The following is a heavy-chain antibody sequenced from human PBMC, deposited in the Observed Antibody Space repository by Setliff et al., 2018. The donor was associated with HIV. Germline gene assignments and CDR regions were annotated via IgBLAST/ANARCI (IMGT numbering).Heavy chain of an antibody. D-gene: IGHD6-19*01. J-gene: IGHJ4*02. CDR2: IYYSGRT. V-gene: IGHV4-39*01. CDR1: AGSIRSSTYY. Sequence: SETLSLTCTVSAGSIRSSTYYWAGIRQPPGKGLEWIGTIYYSGRTYYNPSLKSRVTISVDTSKNQFSLKLSSVTAADTAVYYCARHDGGGWYVRVLATSFDYWGQGTLVTVSS. CDR3: ARHDGGGWYVRVLATSFDY.